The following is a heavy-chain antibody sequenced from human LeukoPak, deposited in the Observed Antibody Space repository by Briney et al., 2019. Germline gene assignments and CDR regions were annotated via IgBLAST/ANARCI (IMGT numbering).Heavy chain of an antibody. CDR2: INPNSGGT. Sequence: ASVKVSCKASGYTFTDYYMHWVRHAPGQGLEWMGWINPNSGGTNYAQKFQGRVTMTRDTSISTAYMELSRLRSDDTAVYYCARFLPWREIGRWTSVYRGQGTLVTVSS. D-gene: IGHD1-26*01. V-gene: IGHV1-2*02. CDR3: ARFLPWREIGRWTSVY. CDR1: GYTFTDYY. J-gene: IGHJ4*02.